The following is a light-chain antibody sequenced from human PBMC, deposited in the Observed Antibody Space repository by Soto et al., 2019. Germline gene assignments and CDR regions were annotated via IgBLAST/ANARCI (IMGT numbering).Light chain of an antibody. CDR3: QHYGTSAL. Sequence: EIVLTQSPGTLSLSPGERATLSCRASESVSDSYLAWYQQKPGQAPRLLIYASSRATGIPDRFSGSGSGTDFTLSISRLEPEDFAVSYCQHYGTSALFGPGTKVEIK. CDR1: ESVSDSY. J-gene: IGKJ3*01. CDR2: AS. V-gene: IGKV3-20*01.